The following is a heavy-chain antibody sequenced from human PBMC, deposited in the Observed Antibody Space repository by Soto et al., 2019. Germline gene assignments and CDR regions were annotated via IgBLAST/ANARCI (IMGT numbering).Heavy chain of an antibody. D-gene: IGHD1-26*01. Sequence: QVQLVESGGGVVQPGRSLRLSCAASGFTFSSYAMHWVRQAPGKGLEWVAVISYDGSNKYYADSVKGRFTISRDNSKNPLYLQMNSLRAEDTAVYYCARDRRPLSGSYWVFDYWGQGTLVTVSS. CDR3: ARDRRPLSGSYWVFDY. J-gene: IGHJ4*02. CDR1: GFTFSSYA. V-gene: IGHV3-30-3*01. CDR2: ISYDGSNK.